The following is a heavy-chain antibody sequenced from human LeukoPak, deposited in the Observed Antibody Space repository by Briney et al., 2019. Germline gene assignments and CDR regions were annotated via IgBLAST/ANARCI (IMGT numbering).Heavy chain of an antibody. J-gene: IGHJ4*02. CDR2: ISYDGSNK. V-gene: IGHV3-30*04. CDR1: GFTFSSYA. Sequence: GGSLRLSCAASGFTFSSYAMHWVRQAPGKGLEWVAHISYDGSNKYYADSVKGRLTISRDNSKNTLYLQMNSLRAEDTAVYYCARDFTMVRGVILDYWGQGTLVTVSS. CDR3: ARDFTMVRGVILDY. D-gene: IGHD3-10*01.